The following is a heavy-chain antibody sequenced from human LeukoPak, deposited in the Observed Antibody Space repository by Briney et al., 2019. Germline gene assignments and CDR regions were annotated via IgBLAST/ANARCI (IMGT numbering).Heavy chain of an antibody. D-gene: IGHD3-3*01. CDR2: VHLDGRT. Sequence: SETLSLTCGVSGXSVINTNWWTWVRQPPGKGLEWIGEVHLDGRTNYNPSLESRLTMSVDVSENQVSLKLTTVTAADTAVYYCAREGGFYRPLDYSGQGTLVTVSS. CDR3: AREGGFYRPLDY. CDR1: GXSVINTNW. V-gene: IGHV4-4*02. J-gene: IGHJ4*02.